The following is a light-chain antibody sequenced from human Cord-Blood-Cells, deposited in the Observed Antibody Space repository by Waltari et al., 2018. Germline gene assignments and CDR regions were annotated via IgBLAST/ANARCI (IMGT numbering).Light chain of an antibody. V-gene: IGLV3-25*03. CDR1: ALPKQY. CDR2: KDS. Sequence: SYELPLPPSVSVSPAHPARITCSGDALPKQYAYWYPQKPGQAPVLVIYKDSERPSGIPERFSGSSAGTTVTLTISGVQAEDEADYYCQSADSSGTVVFGGGTKLTVL. CDR3: QSADSSGTVV. J-gene: IGLJ2*01.